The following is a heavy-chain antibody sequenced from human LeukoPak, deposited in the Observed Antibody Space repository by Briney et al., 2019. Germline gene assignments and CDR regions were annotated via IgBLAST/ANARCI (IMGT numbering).Heavy chain of an antibody. D-gene: IGHD5-12*01. Sequence: GGSLRLSCAASGXTFXSXXXHXVXQAPGXXLEWVAVIWYDGSNKYYADSVKGRFTISRDNSENTLYLQMNSLRAEDTAVYYCAREPRGYGAFDIWGQGTMVTVSS. CDR1: GXTFXSXX. V-gene: IGHV3-33*01. J-gene: IGHJ3*02. CDR2: IWYDGSNK. CDR3: AREPRGYGAFDI.